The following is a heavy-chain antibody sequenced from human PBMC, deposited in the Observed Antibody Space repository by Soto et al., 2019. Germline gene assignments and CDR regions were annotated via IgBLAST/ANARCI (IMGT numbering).Heavy chain of an antibody. CDR2: LSDSGGSI. D-gene: IGHD6-13*01. CDR1: GFTFSRHA. J-gene: IGHJ4*02. V-gene: IGHV3-23*01. Sequence: PGGSLRLSCTASGFTFSRHAMTWVRQAPGKGLEWVSGLSDSGGSIYYADSVKGRFTISRDNSVNTLYLQMNTLRAEDTAIYYCAKVSSSWYAGFFDLWGQGTLVTVSS. CDR3: AKVSSSWYAGFFDL.